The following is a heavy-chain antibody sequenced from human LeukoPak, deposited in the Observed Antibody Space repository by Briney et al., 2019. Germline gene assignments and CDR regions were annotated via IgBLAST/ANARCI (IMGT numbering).Heavy chain of an antibody. D-gene: IGHD6-19*01. J-gene: IGHJ4*02. V-gene: IGHV3-23*01. CDR1: GFIFSSYA. CDR2: ISGSGYNT. CDR3: AKVMYSSGWYYFDY. Sequence: GGSLRLSCAASGFIFSSYAMTWVRQAPGKGLEWVSGISGSGYNTYYADSVKGRFTISRDNSKNTLYLQMDSLRAEDTAVYYCAKVMYSSGWYYFDYWGQGTLVTVSS.